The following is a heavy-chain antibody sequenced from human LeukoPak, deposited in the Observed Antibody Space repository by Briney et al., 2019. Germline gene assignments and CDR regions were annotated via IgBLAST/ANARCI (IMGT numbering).Heavy chain of an antibody. J-gene: IGHJ6*02. CDR1: GYTFTSYG. D-gene: IGHD5-24*01. CDR3: ARDRRWRRASKTPYYYYGMDV. V-gene: IGHV1-18*01. CDR2: ISAYNGNT. Sequence: GASVKVSCKASGYTFTSYGINWVRQAPGQGLEWMGWISAYNGNTIYAQKLQGRVAITTATSTRTVYIALRSLRSDDTAVYYCARDRRWRRASKTPYYYYGMDVWGQGTTVTVS.